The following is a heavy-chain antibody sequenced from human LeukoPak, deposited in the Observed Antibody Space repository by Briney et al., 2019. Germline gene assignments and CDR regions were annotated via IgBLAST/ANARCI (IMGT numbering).Heavy chain of an antibody. CDR2: IYYSGST. CDR3: ARGRGGGGSSNNWFDP. D-gene: IGHD2-15*01. CDR1: GGSINSYY. Sequence: PSETLSHTCTVSGGSINSYYWSWIRQPPGKGLEWIGYIYYSGSTNYNPSLKSRVTISVDTSKNQFSLKLSSVTAADTAVYYCARGRGGGGSSNNWFDPWGQRTLVTVSS. J-gene: IGHJ5*02. V-gene: IGHV4-59*01.